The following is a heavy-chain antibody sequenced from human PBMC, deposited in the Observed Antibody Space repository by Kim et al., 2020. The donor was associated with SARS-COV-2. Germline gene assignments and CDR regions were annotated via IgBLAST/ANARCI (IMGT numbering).Heavy chain of an antibody. CDR3: ARGAANREVV. D-gene: IGHD1-26*01. CDR2: ST. Sequence: STSYADSVKGRFTISRDNAKNTLYLQMNSLRAEDTAVYYCARGAANREVVWGQGTLVTVSS. J-gene: IGHJ4*02. V-gene: IGHV3-74*01.